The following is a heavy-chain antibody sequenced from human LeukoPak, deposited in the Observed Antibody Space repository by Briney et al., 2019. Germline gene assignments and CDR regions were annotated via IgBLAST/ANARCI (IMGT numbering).Heavy chain of an antibody. CDR1: DDSIRSSAYY. D-gene: IGHD3-10*01. CDR3: ASEPYGSGSFLGAFDI. CDR2: IYYSGST. Sequence: SETLSLTCAVSDDSIRSSAYYWGWIRQPPGKGLEWNGSIYYSGSTYYNPSLKSRVTISIDTSKNQFSLKLSSVTAADTAVYYCASEPYGSGSFLGAFDIWGQGTMVTVSS. V-gene: IGHV4-39*01. J-gene: IGHJ3*02.